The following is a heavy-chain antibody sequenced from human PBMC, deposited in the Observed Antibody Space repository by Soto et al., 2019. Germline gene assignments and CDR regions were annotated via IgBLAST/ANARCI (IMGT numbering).Heavy chain of an antibody. D-gene: IGHD3-22*01. CDR3: ARGYYDSSGSSNPFDY. J-gene: IGHJ4*02. CDR1: GASISSHY. CDR2: GHYSGST. V-gene: IGHV4-59*11. Sequence: SETLSLTCTVSGASISSHYWSWIRQPPGKGLEWIGYGHYSGSTNYNPSLKSRATISVDTSKNQFSLNLRSVTAADTAVYYCARGYYDSSGSSNPFDYWGQGALVTVSS.